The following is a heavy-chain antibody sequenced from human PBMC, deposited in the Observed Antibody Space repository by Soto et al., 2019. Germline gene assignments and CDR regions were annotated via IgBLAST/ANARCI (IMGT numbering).Heavy chain of an antibody. V-gene: IGHV4-61*08. CDR3: ARARYQLLHPYYYGMDV. D-gene: IGHD2-2*01. J-gene: IGHJ6*02. CDR2: IHYSGST. CDR1: GGSISSCGYY. Sequence: PSETLSLTCTVSGGSISSCGYYWSLIRQSPGKGLEWIGYIHYSGSTKSNPSLKGRVTISVDTSRNQVSLKLSSVAAADSAVYFCARARYQLLHPYYYGMDVWGQGTTVTVSS.